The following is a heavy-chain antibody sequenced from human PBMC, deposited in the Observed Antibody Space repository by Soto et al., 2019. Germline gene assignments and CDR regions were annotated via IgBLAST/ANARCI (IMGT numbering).Heavy chain of an antibody. D-gene: IGHD2-8*01. CDR2: IIPIFGTA. CDR3: ARSYCTNGVCYNAADYYYYGMDV. J-gene: IGHJ6*02. Sequence: SVKVSCKASGGTFSSYAISWVRQAPGQGPEWMGGIIPIFGTANYAQKFQGRVTITADESTSTAYMELSSLRSEDTAVYYCARSYCTNGVCYNAADYYYYGMDVWGRGTTVTVSS. CDR1: GGTFSSYA. V-gene: IGHV1-69*13.